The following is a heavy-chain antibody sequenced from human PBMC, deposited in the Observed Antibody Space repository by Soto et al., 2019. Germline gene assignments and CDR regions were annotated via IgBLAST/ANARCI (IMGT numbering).Heavy chain of an antibody. D-gene: IGHD1-20*01. J-gene: IGHJ6*02. Sequence: SETLSLTCAVSGYSISSGYYWGWIRQPPGKGLEWIGSIYHSGSTYYNPSLKSRVTISVDTSKNQFSLKLSSVTAADTAVYYCAREASNWNYVSYGMDVWGQVNTVTVS. CDR3: AREASNWNYVSYGMDV. V-gene: IGHV4-38-2*02. CDR1: GYSISSGYY. CDR2: IYHSGST.